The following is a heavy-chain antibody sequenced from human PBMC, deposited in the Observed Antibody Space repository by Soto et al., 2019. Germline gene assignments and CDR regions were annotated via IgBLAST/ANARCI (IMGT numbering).Heavy chain of an antibody. Sequence: ASETLSLTCTVSGVSITSGGYRWSWIRQQPGKAQEWIGYIYYSGSTYYNPSLKSRVTISVDTSKNQFSLKLSSVTAADTAVYYCASVARMAAFDIWGQGTMVTVSS. D-gene: IGHD2-15*01. CDR2: IYYSGST. J-gene: IGHJ3*02. CDR1: GVSITSGGYR. CDR3: ASVARMAAFDI. V-gene: IGHV4-31*03.